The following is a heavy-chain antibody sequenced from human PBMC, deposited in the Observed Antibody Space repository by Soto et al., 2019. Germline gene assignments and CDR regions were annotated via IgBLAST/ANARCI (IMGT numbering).Heavy chain of an antibody. J-gene: IGHJ4*02. D-gene: IGHD1-1*01. CDR2: MSGSGSST. CDR3: AKARYNWNDGAFDY. Sequence: GGSLRLSCAASGFSFSSYAMTWVRQTPGKGLEWVSAMSGSGSSTYYADSEKGRFTISRDNSKNTLYLQMNSLRAEDTAVYYCAKARYNWNDGAFDYWGQGTLVTVSS. V-gene: IGHV3-23*01. CDR1: GFSFSSYA.